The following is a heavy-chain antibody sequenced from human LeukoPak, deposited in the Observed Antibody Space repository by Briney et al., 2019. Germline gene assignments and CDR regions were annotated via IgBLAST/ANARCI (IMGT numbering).Heavy chain of an antibody. CDR2: ISSSSSYI. CDR3: ARGINEREGSSSDY. CDR1: GFTFSSYS. V-gene: IGHV3-21*01. J-gene: IGHJ4*02. Sequence: PGGSLRLFCAASGFTFSSYSMNWVRQAPGKGLEWVSSISSSSSYIYYADSVKGRFTISRDNAKNSLYLQMNSLRAEDTAVYYCARGINEREGSSSDYWGQGTLVTVSS. D-gene: IGHD6-6*01.